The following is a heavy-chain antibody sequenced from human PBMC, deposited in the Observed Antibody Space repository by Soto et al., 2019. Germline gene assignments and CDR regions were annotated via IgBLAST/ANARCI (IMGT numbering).Heavy chain of an antibody. J-gene: IGHJ6*03. V-gene: IGHV3-9*01. CDR1: GFTFDDYA. CDR3: AKDSGRYSGYDLVPRYYYYMDV. CDR2: ISWNSGSI. D-gene: IGHD5-12*01. Sequence: GGSLRLSCAASGFTFDDYAMHWVRQAPGKGLEWVSGISWNSGSIGYADSVKGRFTISRDNAKNSLYLQMNSLRAEDTALYYCAKDSGRYSGYDLVPRYYYYMDVWGKGTTVTVSS.